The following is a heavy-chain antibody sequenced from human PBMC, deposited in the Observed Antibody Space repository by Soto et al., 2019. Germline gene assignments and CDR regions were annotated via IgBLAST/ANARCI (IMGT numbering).Heavy chain of an antibody. Sequence: SETLSLTCTVSGGSISSGDYYWSWIRQPPGKGLEWIGYIYYSGSTYYNPSLKSRVTISVDTSKNQFSLKLSSVTAADTAVYYSARQDCSSTSCYSYYIYGMDVWGQGTTVTVSS. CDR1: GGSISSGDYY. CDR2: IYYSGST. D-gene: IGHD2-2*01. J-gene: IGHJ6*02. CDR3: ARQDCSSTSCYSYYIYGMDV. V-gene: IGHV4-30-4*01.